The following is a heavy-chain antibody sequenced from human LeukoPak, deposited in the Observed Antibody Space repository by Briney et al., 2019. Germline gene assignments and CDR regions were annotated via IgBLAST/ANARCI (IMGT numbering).Heavy chain of an antibody. Sequence: GGSLRLSCAASGFTLSSYGMHWVRQAPGKGLEWVALIWSDGSNKYYADSVKGRFTISRDNSKNTLFLQMNSLRAEDTAVYYCASRSAVAAFDYWGQGTLVTVSS. D-gene: IGHD6-19*01. V-gene: IGHV3-33*01. CDR1: GFTLSSYG. CDR3: ASRSAVAAFDY. CDR2: IWSDGSNK. J-gene: IGHJ4*02.